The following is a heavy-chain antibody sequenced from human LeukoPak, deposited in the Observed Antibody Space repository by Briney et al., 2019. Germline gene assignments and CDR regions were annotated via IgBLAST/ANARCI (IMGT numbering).Heavy chain of an antibody. D-gene: IGHD6-13*01. J-gene: IGHJ5*02. CDR1: GYSISSGYY. Sequence: SETLSLTCTVSGYSISSGYYWGWIRQPPGKGLEWIGNIYHSGNTYYNPSLKSRVTVSMDTSKNQFSLKLNSVTAADTAFYYCARAYSSSWYWNWFDPWGQGTLVTVSS. V-gene: IGHV4-38-2*02. CDR3: ARAYSSSWYWNWFDP. CDR2: IYHSGNT.